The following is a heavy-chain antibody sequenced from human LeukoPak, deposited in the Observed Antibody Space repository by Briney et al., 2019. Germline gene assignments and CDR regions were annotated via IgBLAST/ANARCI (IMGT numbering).Heavy chain of an antibody. CDR2: IYSSGST. CDR3: ARAGYSSGWPTN. V-gene: IGHV4-59*01. J-gene: IGHJ4*02. CDR1: GGSISSYY. Sequence: PSETLSLTCTVSGGSISSYYWSWIRQLPGKGLEWIGYIYSSGSTNYNPSLKSRVTISVDTSKNQFSLRLSSVTAADTAVYFCARAGYSSGWPTNWGQGTLVTVSS. D-gene: IGHD6-19*01.